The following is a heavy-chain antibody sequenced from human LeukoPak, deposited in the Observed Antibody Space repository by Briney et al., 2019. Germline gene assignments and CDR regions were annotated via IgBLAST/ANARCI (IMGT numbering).Heavy chain of an antibody. V-gene: IGHV3-23*01. CDR1: GFTFSNYA. J-gene: IGHJ4*02. D-gene: IGHD2/OR15-2a*01. CDR3: AKTRESSPELYYFDY. CDR2: INNSGDRR. Sequence: GGSLRLSCEASGFTFSNYAMSWVRQAPGKGLEWVSGINNSGDRRYDANAVNGRFTISRDNSRNTLYLQMDSLRAEDTAVYYCAKTRESSPELYYFDYWGQGTLVTVSS.